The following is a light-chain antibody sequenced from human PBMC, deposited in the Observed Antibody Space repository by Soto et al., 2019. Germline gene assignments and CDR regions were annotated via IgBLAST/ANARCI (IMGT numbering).Light chain of an antibody. CDR1: SSDDGGYNY. CDR2: DVS. Sequence: QSALTQPASVSGSPGQSITISCTGTSSDDGGYNYVSWYQQHPGKAPKLMIYDVSNRPSGVSNRFSGSKSGNTASLTISGLQAEDEADYYCSSCTSSSTQVVFGGGTKLTVL. CDR3: SSCTSSSTQVV. V-gene: IGLV2-14*01. J-gene: IGLJ2*01.